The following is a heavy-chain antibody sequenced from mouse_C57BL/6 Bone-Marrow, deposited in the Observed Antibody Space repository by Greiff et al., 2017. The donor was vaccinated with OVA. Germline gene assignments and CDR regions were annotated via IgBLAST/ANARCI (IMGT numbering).Heavy chain of an antibody. Sequence: VQLQQSGPELVKPGASVKLSCTASGYTFNDYYMHWVKQRPGQGLEWIGWIFPGGGSTYYAVKFKGKATLTVDKSSSTAYLLLSSLTSEDSAVYFCANYGRRGSDFDYWGQGTTLTVSA. CDR2: IFPGGGST. CDR1: GYTFNDYY. D-gene: IGHD1-1*01. V-gene: IGHV1-75*01. CDR3: ANYGRRGSDFDY. J-gene: IGHJ2*01.